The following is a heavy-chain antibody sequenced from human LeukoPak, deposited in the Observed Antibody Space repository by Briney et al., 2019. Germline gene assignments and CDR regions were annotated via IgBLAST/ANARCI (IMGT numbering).Heavy chain of an antibody. CDR2: IIPILGIA. CDR3: ARDRAAAGTWFDF. J-gene: IGHJ4*02. V-gene: IGHV1-69*04. CDR1: GGTFSSYT. Sequence: ASVKVSCKASGGTFSSYTIGWVRQAPGQGLEWMGRIIPILGIADYAQRFQGRVTITADKPTSTAYMELSSLRSEDTAVYYRARDRAAAGTWFDFWGQGTLVTVSS. D-gene: IGHD6-13*01.